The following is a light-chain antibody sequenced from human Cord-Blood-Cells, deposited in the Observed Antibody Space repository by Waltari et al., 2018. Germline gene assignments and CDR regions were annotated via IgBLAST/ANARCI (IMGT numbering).Light chain of an antibody. V-gene: IGKV3-11*01. CDR2: DAS. J-gene: IGKJ4*01. Sequence: EIVLTQSPATLSLSPGERATLSCRASQSVSSYLAWYQQKPGQAPRLLIYDASNKATGIPARFSGSGSETDFTLTISSLEPGDFAVYYCQQRSNWLTFGGGTKVEIK. CDR1: QSVSSY. CDR3: QQRSNWLT.